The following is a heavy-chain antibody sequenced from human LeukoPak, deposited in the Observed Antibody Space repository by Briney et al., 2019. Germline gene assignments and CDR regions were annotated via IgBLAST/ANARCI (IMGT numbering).Heavy chain of an antibody. D-gene: IGHD3-3*01. CDR1: GGTFSGYA. CDR3: ARSPYYDFWSGHGHYFDY. CDR2: ISPIFGTA. J-gene: IGHJ4*02. V-gene: IGHV1-69*05. Sequence: SVKVSCKASGGTFSGYAISWVRQAPGQGLEWMGGISPIFGTANYAQKFQGRVTITTDESTSTAYMELSSLRSEDTAVYYCARSPYYDFWSGHGHYFDYWGQGTLVTVSS.